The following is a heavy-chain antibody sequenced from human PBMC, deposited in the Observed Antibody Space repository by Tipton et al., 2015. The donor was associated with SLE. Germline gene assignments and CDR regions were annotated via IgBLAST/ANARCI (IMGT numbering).Heavy chain of an antibody. CDR3: ARGGYYDSSGYYYDPRFDY. V-gene: IGHV4-34*01. Sequence: LRLSCAVYGGSFSGYYWSWIRQPPGKGLEWIGEINHSGSTNYNPSLKSRVTISVDTSKNQFSLKLSSVTAADTAVYYCARGGYYDSSGYYYDPRFDYWGQGTLVTVSS. CDR2: INHSGST. D-gene: IGHD3-22*01. J-gene: IGHJ4*02. CDR1: GGSFSGYY.